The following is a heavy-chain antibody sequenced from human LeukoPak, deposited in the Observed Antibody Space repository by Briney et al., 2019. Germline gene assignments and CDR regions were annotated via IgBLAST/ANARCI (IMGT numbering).Heavy chain of an antibody. J-gene: IGHJ5*02. Sequence: PGRSLRLSCAASGFTFDDYAMHWVRQAPGKGLEWVSGISWNSGSIGYADSVKGRFTISRDNAKNSLYLQMNSLRAEDTALYYCVRVEYNWFDPWGQGTLVTVSS. V-gene: IGHV3-9*01. CDR1: GFTFDDYA. CDR2: ISWNSGSI. CDR3: VRVEYNWFDP.